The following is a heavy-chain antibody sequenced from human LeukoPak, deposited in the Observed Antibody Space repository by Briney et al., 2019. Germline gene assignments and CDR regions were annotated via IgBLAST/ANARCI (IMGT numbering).Heavy chain of an antibody. J-gene: IGHJ6*02. CDR1: AFTFSSNY. D-gene: IGHD2-2*01. CDR3: AREGVVPAAILGGYYGMDV. CDR2: IYSGGST. Sequence: GGPLRLSCAASAFTFSSNYMSWVRQAPGKGLEWVSVIYSGGSTYYADSVKGRFTISRDNSKNTLYLQMNSLRAEDTAVYYCAREGVVPAAILGGYYGMDVWGQGTTVTVSS. V-gene: IGHV3-53*01.